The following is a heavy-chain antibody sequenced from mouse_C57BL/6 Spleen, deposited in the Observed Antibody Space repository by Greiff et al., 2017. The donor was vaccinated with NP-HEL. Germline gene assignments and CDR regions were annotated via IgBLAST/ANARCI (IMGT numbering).Heavy chain of an antibody. J-gene: IGHJ4*01. CDR1: GFTFSDYY. CDR3: ARGDAMDY. Sequence: DVMLVESGGGLVQPGGSLKLSCAASGFTFSDYYMYWVRQTPEKRLEWVAYISNGGGSTYYPDTVKGRFTISRDNAKNTLYLQMSRLKSEDTAMYYCARGDAMDYWGQGTSVTVSS. CDR2: ISNGGGST. V-gene: IGHV5-12*01.